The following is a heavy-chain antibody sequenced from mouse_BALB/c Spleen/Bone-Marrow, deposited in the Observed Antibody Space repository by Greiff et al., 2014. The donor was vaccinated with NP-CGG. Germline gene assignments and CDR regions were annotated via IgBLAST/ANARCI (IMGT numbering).Heavy chain of an antibody. CDR3: ANYYYGYYFDS. J-gene: IGHJ2*01. V-gene: IGHV14-3*02. CDR2: IDPANGNT. CDR1: GFNIKDTY. Sequence: VQLQQPGAELVKPGASVKLSCTASGFNIKDTYMHWVKQRPEQGLEWIGRIDPANGNTKYDPKFQGKATITADTSSNTAYLQLSSLTSEDTAVNYCANYYYGYYFDSWGQGTTLTVSS. D-gene: IGHD1-1*01.